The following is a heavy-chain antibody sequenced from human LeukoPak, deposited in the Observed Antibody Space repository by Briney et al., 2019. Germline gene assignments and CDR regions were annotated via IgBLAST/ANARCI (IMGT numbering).Heavy chain of an antibody. D-gene: IGHD6-19*01. CDR2: IYYSGST. Sequence: SETLSLTCTVSGGSISSYYWSWIRQPPGKGLEWIGYIYYSGSTNYNPSLKSRVTISVDTSKNQFPLKLNSVTAADTAVYYCARYGSGWYEGYFDYWGQGTLVTVSS. V-gene: IGHV4-59*01. CDR1: GGSISSYY. J-gene: IGHJ4*02. CDR3: ARYGSGWYEGYFDY.